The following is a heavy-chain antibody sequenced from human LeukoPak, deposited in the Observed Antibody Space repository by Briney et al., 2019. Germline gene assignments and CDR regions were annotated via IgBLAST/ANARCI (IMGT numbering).Heavy chain of an antibody. Sequence: SVKVSCKASGGTFPSYAISWVRQAPGQGLEWMGRIIPIFGTANYAQKFQGRVTITTDESTSTAYMELSSLRSEDTAVYYCAPETASNRYWFDPWGQGTLVTVSS. CDR1: GGTFPSYA. J-gene: IGHJ5*02. CDR3: APETASNRYWFDP. D-gene: IGHD1-14*01. V-gene: IGHV1-69*05. CDR2: IIPIFGTA.